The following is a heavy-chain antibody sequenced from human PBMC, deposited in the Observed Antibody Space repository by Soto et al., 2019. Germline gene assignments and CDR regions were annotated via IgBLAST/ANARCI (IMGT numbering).Heavy chain of an antibody. V-gene: IGHV3-30*18. CDR1: GFTFSSYG. CDR2: ISYDGSNK. D-gene: IGHD2-2*02. CDR3: AKDLYATIVVVPAAIRGHNWFDP. J-gene: IGHJ5*02. Sequence: GGSLRLSCAASGFTFSSYGMHWVRQAPGKGLEWVAVISYDGSNKYYADSVKGRFTISRDNSKNTLYLQMNSLRAEDTAVYYCAKDLYATIVVVPAAIRGHNWFDPWGQGTMVTVSS.